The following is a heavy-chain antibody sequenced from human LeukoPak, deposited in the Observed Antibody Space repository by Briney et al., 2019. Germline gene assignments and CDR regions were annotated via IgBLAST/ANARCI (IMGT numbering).Heavy chain of an antibody. CDR2: INPNSGGT. J-gene: IGHJ5*02. Sequence: ASVKVSCTASRYTFTGYYMHWVRQAPGQGLEWMGWINPNSGGTNYAQKFQGRVTMTRDTSISTAYMELSRLRSDDTAVYYCARGLQYYYDSSGYYTWFDPWGQGTLVTVSS. CDR1: RYTFTGYY. D-gene: IGHD3-22*01. CDR3: ARGLQYYYDSSGYYTWFDP. V-gene: IGHV1-2*02.